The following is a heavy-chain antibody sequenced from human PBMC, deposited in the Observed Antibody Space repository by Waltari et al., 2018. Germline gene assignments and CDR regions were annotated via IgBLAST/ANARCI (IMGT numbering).Heavy chain of an antibody. CDR2: IKEDGTQK. CDR1: GFTFSHFW. J-gene: IGHJ6*02. Sequence: EVQLLESGGGLVQPGDSLILSCTTSGFTFSHFWMDWVRQTPGKGLEWVANIKEDGTQKNHVDSVRGRFTISRDNAKNSLYLQMNNLRAEDTAVYYCSRSLDFWGQGTTVTVSS. V-gene: IGHV3-7*01. CDR3: SRSLDF.